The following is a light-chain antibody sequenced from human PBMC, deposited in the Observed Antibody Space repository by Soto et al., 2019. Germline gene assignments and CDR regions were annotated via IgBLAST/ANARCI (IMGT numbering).Light chain of an antibody. CDR3: QQYSSLYT. J-gene: IGKJ5*01. Sequence: DIQMTQSPSTLSASVGDRVTITCRASQSISSWLAWYQQKPGKAPKLLIYKASSLESGVPSRFSGSGSGTEFTLTISSLQPDDIATYYCQQYSSLYTFGQGTRLEI. V-gene: IGKV1-5*03. CDR2: KAS. CDR1: QSISSW.